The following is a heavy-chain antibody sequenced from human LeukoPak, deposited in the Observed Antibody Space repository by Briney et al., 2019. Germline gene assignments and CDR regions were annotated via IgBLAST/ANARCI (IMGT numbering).Heavy chain of an antibody. J-gene: IGHJ4*02. CDR1: GFTFSTNG. D-gene: IGHD3-9*01. Sequence: GGSLRLSCAASGFTFSTNGMHWVRQAPGKGLEWVTYIRYHGNEKYYAESVKGRFTISRDNSMNTLFLQMHSLRAEDTAVYYCVKDFEWSFDYWGQGTLVTVSS. CDR3: VKDFEWSFDY. V-gene: IGHV3-30*02. CDR2: IRYHGNEK.